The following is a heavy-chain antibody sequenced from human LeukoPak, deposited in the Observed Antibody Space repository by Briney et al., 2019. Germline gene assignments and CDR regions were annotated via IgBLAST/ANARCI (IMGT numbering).Heavy chain of an antibody. Sequence: GGSLRLSCAASGFTSSKHAMLWVRRAPGKGLEWVALISHDGGDRFYADSVKGRFTISRDNSKNTVPLQLNTLRTDDTAIYYCAGAAAAFDYWGQGTLVTVSS. CDR1: GFTSSKHA. J-gene: IGHJ4*02. V-gene: IGHV3-30*04. CDR3: AGAAAAFDY. D-gene: IGHD6-13*01. CDR2: ISHDGGDR.